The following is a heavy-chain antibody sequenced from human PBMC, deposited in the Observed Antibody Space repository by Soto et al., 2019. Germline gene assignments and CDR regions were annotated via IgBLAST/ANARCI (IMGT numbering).Heavy chain of an antibody. CDR3: ARDLLVAGTTDNIDY. V-gene: IGHV3-33*01. D-gene: IGHD6-19*01. CDR1: GFTFSSYG. Sequence: QVQLVESGGGVVQPGRSLRLSCAASGFTFSSYGMHWVRQAPGKGLEWVAVIWYDGSNKYYADSVKGRFTISRDNSKNTPYLQMNRLRAEDTAVYYCARDLLVAGTTDNIDYWGQGTLVTVSS. J-gene: IGHJ4*02. CDR2: IWYDGSNK.